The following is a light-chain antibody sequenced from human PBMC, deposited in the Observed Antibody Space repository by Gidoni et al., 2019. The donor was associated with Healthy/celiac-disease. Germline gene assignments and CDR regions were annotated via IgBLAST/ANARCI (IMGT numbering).Light chain of an antibody. CDR1: QSVSSSY. J-gene: IGKJ1*01. V-gene: IGKV3-20*01. CDR2: GAS. CDR3: QQYGSSPQT. Sequence: EIVLTQSPCTLSLSPGERATLSCRASQSVSSSYLAWYQQKPSQAPRLLIYGASSRATGIPDRFSGSGSGTDFTLTISRLEPEDFAVYYCQQYGSSPQTFXQXTKVEIK.